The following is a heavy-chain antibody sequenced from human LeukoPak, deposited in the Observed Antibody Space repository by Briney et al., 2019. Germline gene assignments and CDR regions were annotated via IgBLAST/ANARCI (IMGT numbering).Heavy chain of an antibody. CDR3: ATVGGEGGFLHY. V-gene: IGHV1-18*01. CDR1: GYTFINNG. Sequence: ASVKVSCKASGYTFINNGITWVRQAPGQGLEWMGWISNYNGNTDYAENLQGGVTITTDTSTSTAYLELTSLRPDDTAVYYCATVGGEGGFLHYWGQGILVAVSS. CDR2: ISNYNGNT. D-gene: IGHD7-27*01. J-gene: IGHJ4*02.